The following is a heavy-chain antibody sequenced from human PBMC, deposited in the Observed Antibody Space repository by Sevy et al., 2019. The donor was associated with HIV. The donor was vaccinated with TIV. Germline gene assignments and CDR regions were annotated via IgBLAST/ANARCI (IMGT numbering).Heavy chain of an antibody. V-gene: IGHV5-51*01. CDR3: ATTFRELLGLDAFDI. CDR2: ISPGDSDT. CDR1: GYSFPTYW. J-gene: IGHJ3*02. D-gene: IGHD3-10*01. Sequence: GESLKISCKGSGYSFPTYWIGWVRHMPGKGLEWMGIISPGDSDTIYSPSFEGQVTISADKSISTAYLQWSNLKASDTAMYYCATTFRELLGLDAFDIWGQGTMVTVSS.